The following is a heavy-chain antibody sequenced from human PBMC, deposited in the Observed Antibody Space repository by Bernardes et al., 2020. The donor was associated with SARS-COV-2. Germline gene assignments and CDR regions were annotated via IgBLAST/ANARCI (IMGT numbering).Heavy chain of an antibody. CDR3: ARDIPSYDHGDYGYFDP. J-gene: IGHJ5*02. V-gene: IGHV3-74*01. Sequence: GGSLRLSCAASGFTFSRHWMHWVRQAPGKGLMWVGCINNDGSSPYYADSMKGRFTISRDNAKDTLYLQMNSLRAEDTAMYYCARDIPSYDHGDYGYFDPWGQGTLVTVSS. D-gene: IGHD4-17*01. CDR2: INNDGSSP. CDR1: GFTFSRHW.